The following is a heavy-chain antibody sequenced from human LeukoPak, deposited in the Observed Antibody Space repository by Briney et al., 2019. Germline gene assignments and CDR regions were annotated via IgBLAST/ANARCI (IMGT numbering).Heavy chain of an antibody. D-gene: IGHD1-20*01. J-gene: IGHJ4*02. CDR1: GGSISSSSYS. Sequence: SETLSLTCTVSGGSISSSSYSWGWIRQPPGKGLEWIGSIYYSGSTYYNPSLKSRVTISVDTSKNQFSLKLSSVTAADTAVYYCARIGYNWNDGASFDYWGQGTLVTVSS. CDR3: ARIGYNWNDGASFDY. V-gene: IGHV4-39*01. CDR2: IYYSGST.